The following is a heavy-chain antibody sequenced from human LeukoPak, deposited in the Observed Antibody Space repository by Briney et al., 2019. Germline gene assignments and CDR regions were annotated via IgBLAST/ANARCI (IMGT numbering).Heavy chain of an antibody. V-gene: IGHV1-46*03. Sequence: ASVKVSCKASGYTFTSYYMHWVRQAPGQGLEWMGIINPSGGSTSYAQKFQGRVTMTRDTSTSTVYMEPSSLRSEDTAVYYCARGRCSSTSCYLLDYWGQGTLVTVSS. D-gene: IGHD2-2*01. CDR2: INPSGGST. J-gene: IGHJ4*02. CDR3: ARGRCSSTSCYLLDY. CDR1: GYTFTSYY.